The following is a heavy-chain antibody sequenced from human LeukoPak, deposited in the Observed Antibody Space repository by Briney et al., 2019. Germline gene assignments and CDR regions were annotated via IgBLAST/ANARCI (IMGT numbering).Heavy chain of an antibody. D-gene: IGHD3-10*01. V-gene: IGHV4-34*01. CDR3: ARGRGAKYYMDV. CDR1: GGSFSGYY. Sequence: SETLSLTCAVYGGSFSGYYWSWIRQPPGKGLEWIGEINHSGSTNYNPSLKSRVTISVDTSKNQFSLKLSSVTAADTAVYYCARGRGAKYYMDVWAKGPRSPSP. CDR2: INHSGST. J-gene: IGHJ6*03.